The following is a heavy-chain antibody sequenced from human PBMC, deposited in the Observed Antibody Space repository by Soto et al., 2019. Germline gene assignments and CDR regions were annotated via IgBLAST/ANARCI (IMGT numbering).Heavy chain of an antibody. V-gene: IGHV4-39*01. J-gene: IGHJ4*02. CDR1: GGSISSSSYY. CDR3: RTLRGPYYFDY. CDR2: IYYSGST. D-gene: IGHD1-7*01. Sequence: ETLSLTCTVSGGSISSSSYYWGWIRQPPGKGLEWIGSIYYSGSTYYNPSLKSRVTISVDTSKNQFSLKLSSVTAADTAVYYCRTLRGPYYFDYWGQGTLVTVSS.